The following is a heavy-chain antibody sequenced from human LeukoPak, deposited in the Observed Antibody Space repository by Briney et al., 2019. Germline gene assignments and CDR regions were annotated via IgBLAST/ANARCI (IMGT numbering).Heavy chain of an antibody. J-gene: IGHJ6*04. CDR1: GLTVSSNC. V-gene: IGHV3-30*18. CDR2: ISYDGSNK. Sequence: GGSLRLSCAASGLTVSSNCMSWVRQAPGKGLEWVAVISYDGSNKYYADSVKGRFTISRDNSKNTLYLQMNSLRAEDTAVYYCAELGITMIGGVWGKGTTVTVSS. CDR3: AELGITMIGGV. D-gene: IGHD3-10*02.